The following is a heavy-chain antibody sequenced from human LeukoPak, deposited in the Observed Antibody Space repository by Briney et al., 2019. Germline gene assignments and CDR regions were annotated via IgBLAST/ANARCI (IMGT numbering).Heavy chain of an antibody. CDR3: ARFWYCSGGSCYANFDY. D-gene: IGHD2-15*01. J-gene: IGHJ4*02. CDR1: GGSISSSSYY. CDR2: IYYSGST. V-gene: IGHV4-39*01. Sequence: SETLSLTCTVSGGSISSSSYYWGWIRQPPGTGLEWIGSIYYSGSTYYNPSLKSRVTISVDTSKNQFSLKLSSVTAADTAVYYCARFWYCSGGSCYANFDYWGQGTLVTVSS.